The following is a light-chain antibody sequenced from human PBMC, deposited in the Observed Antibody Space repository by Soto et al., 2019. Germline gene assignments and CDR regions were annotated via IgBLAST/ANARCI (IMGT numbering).Light chain of an antibody. CDR1: QSVSSDY. J-gene: IGKJ2*01. V-gene: IGKV3-20*01. Sequence: EIVLTQSPGTLSLSPGERATLSCRASQSVSSDYLAWYQQKPGQTPRLLVYGASNTATAIPDRFSGSGSGTDFTLTISRLEPEDFAVYSCQQYGSSPYTFGQGTKLEI. CDR2: GAS. CDR3: QQYGSSPYT.